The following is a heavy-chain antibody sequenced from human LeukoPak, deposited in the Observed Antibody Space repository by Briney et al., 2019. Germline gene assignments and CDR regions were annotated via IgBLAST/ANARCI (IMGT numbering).Heavy chain of an antibody. V-gene: IGHV3-21*01. CDR1: GFTFSSYS. CDR3: ARDRWEPLRYWYFDL. CDR2: ISSSSSYI. Sequence: PAGSLRLSCAASGFTFSSYSTNWVRQAPGKGLEWLSSISSSSSYIYYADSVKGRFTISRDNAKNSLYLQMNSLRAEDRAVYYCARDRWEPLRYWYFDLWGRGTLVTVSS. D-gene: IGHD1-26*01. J-gene: IGHJ2*01.